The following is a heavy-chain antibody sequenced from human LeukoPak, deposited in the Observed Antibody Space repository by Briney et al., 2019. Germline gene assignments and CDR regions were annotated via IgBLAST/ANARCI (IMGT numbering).Heavy chain of an antibody. CDR1: GFTFTTYW. CDR2: INSDGSIT. J-gene: IGHJ6*02. CDR3: ARDAVDTANAV. V-gene: IGHV3-74*01. D-gene: IGHD5-18*01. Sequence: QAGGSLGLSCAASGFTFTTYWMHWVRQAPGKGLVWVSHINSDGSITSYADSVKGRFTISRDNAKNTLYLQMNSLRAEDTAVYYCARDAVDTANAVWGQGTTVTVSS.